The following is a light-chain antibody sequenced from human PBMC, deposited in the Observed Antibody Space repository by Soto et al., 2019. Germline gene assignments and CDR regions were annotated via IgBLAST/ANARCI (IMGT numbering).Light chain of an antibody. CDR2: GAS. Sequence: EIVLTQSPATLSLYTGERATLSCRASQSVSSYLAWYQQKPGQAPRLLISGASGRATGIPVRFSSGGSETDFTLTISSLEPEDFAVYYCQHYGTSWWTFGQGTKVDIK. V-gene: IGKV3-20*01. J-gene: IGKJ1*01. CDR3: QHYGTSWWT. CDR1: QSVSSY.